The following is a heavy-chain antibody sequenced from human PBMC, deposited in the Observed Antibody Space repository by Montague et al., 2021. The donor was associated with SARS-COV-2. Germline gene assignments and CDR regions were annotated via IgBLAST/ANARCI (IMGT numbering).Heavy chain of an antibody. Sequence: SETLSLTCIVSGGSFSGYYWSWIRQPPGKGLEWIGYIYHSGTTXXXPSXXXRVTMSLDTSKKQFSLRLSSVTAADTAVYYCARTFLEATMSPPHAFDIWGQGTLVTVSS. CDR2: IYHSGTT. J-gene: IGHJ3*02. D-gene: IGHD3-3*01. CDR1: GGSFSGYY. V-gene: IGHV4-59*01. CDR3: ARTFLEATMSPPHAFDI.